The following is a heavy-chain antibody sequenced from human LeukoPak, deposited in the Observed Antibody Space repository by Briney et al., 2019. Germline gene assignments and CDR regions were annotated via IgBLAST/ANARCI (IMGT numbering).Heavy chain of an antibody. J-gene: IGHJ4*02. CDR2: IYPGESDS. D-gene: IGHD1-26*01. Sequence: GKSLKISCKGSGYSFTNYWIAWVRQMPGKGLEWMGIIYPGESDSRYSPSFQGQVTISVDKSISTAYLQWSNLEASDTAMYYCARMWGQTFDYWGQGTLVTVS. V-gene: IGHV5-51*01. CDR3: ARMWGQTFDY. CDR1: GYSFTNYW.